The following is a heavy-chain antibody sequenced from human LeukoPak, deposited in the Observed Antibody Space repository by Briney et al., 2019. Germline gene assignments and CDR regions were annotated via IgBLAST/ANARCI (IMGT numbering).Heavy chain of an antibody. CDR1: GFTFSSYG. CDR2: ISYDGSNK. V-gene: IGHV3-30*18. J-gene: IGHJ4*02. CDR3: AKGRGDILTGYYYFDY. D-gene: IGHD3-9*01. Sequence: PGGSLRLSCAASGFTFSSYGMHWVRQAPGKGLEWVAVISYDGSNKYYADSVKGRFTISRDNSKNTLYLQMNSLRAEDTAVYYCAKGRGDILTGYYYFDYLGQGTLVTVSS.